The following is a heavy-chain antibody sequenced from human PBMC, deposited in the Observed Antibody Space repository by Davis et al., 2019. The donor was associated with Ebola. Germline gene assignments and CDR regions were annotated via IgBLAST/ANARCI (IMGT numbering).Heavy chain of an antibody. CDR3: ARDLTRGDAFDI. CDR2: IYYSGST. V-gene: IGHV4-39*07. Sequence: SETLSLTCTVSGGSISSSSYYWGWIRQPPGKGLEWIGSIYYSGSTNYNPSLKSRVAMSVDTSKNQFSLKLSSVTAAATAVYYCARDLTRGDAFDIWGQGTMVTVSS. CDR1: GGSISSSSYY. D-gene: IGHD2-21*02. J-gene: IGHJ3*02.